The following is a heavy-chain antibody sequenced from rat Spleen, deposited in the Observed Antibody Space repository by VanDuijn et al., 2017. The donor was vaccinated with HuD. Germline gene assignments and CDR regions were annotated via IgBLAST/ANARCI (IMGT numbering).Heavy chain of an antibody. CDR1: GFTFSSYV. D-gene: IGHD1-1*01. CDR3: VTSLYWVLDS. CDR2: INTDSSST. J-gene: IGHJ2*01. V-gene: IGHV5-43*01. Sequence: EVQLVESGGGLVQPGRSLKVSCVASGFTFSSYVMHWFRQAPENGIEWLAYINTDSSSTHYAETVKGRFSLSRDNAKSTLYLQMGSLRSEDTATYHCVTSLYWVLDSWGHGVMVTVSS.